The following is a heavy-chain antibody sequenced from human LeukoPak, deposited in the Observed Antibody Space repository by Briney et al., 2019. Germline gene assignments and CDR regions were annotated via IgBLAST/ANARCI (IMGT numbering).Heavy chain of an antibody. CDR1: GYTFTSYD. D-gene: IGHD3-16*02. J-gene: IGHJ5*02. CDR3: ARGSGYDYVWGSYRPNWFDP. CDR2: TNPNSGNT. V-gene: IGHV1-8*01. Sequence: ASVKVSCKASGYTFTSYDINWVLQATGQGLEWMGWTNPNSGNTGYAQKFQGRVTMTRNTSISTAYMELSSLRSEDTAVYYCARGSGYDYVWGSYRPNWFDPWGQGTLVTVSS.